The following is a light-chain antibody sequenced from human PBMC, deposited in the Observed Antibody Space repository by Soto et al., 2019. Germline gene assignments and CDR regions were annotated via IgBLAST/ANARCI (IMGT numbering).Light chain of an antibody. CDR3: SSYATSNTLL. V-gene: IGLV2-14*03. Sequence: QSALTQPASVSGSPGQSITISCTEASSDFGDNDFLSWYHQHPAKAPKLVMYNVNVRPSGVSNRFSGSKSGNTASLTISGLQAEDEGDYYCSSYATSNTLLFAGGTKLTVL. CDR1: SSDFGDNDF. J-gene: IGLJ2*01. CDR2: NVN.